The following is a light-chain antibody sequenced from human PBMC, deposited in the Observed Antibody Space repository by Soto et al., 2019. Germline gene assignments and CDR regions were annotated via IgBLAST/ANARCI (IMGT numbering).Light chain of an antibody. J-gene: IGKJ4*01. CDR2: DAS. CDR3: QQYIGYPLT. CDR1: QSISSR. Sequence: DIPMTQSPSTLSASVGDRVTITCRASQSISSRLAWYQQKVGKAPKLLIYDASNLESGVPSRFSGSGSGTEFTLAISSLLPDDFATYYCQQYIGYPLTFGGGTKVDIK. V-gene: IGKV1-5*01.